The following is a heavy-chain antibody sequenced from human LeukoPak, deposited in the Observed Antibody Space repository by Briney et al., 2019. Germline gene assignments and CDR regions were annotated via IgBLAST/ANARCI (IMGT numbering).Heavy chain of an antibody. Sequence: SETLSLTCTVSGGSISSYYWSWIRQPPGKGLEWIGYIYYSGSTYYNPSLKSRVTISVDTSKNQFSLKLSSVTAADTAVYYCARRGSYYYYYYMDVWGKGTTVTVSS. CDR1: GGSISSYY. J-gene: IGHJ6*03. D-gene: IGHD1-26*01. CDR2: IYYSGST. V-gene: IGHV4-59*08. CDR3: ARRGSYYYYYYMDV.